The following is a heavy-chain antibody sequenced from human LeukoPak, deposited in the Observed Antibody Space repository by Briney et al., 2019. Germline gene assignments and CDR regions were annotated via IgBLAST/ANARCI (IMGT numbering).Heavy chain of an antibody. J-gene: IGHJ1*01. V-gene: IGHV3-30*04. D-gene: IGHD3-10*01. Sequence: AGGSLRLSCAASGFTFSSYAMHWVRQAPGKGLEWVAVISYDGSNKYYADSMKGRFTISRDNSKNSLYLQMNNLRAEDTAVYYCARGSGSYYYAQRWGQGTLVTVSS. CDR3: ARGSGSYYYAQR. CDR1: GFTFSSYA. CDR2: ISYDGSNK.